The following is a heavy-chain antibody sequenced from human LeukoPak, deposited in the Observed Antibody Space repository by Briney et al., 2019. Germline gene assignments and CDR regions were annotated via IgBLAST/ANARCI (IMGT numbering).Heavy chain of an antibody. CDR1: GGSFTDYN. CDR3: ARGLDLEGLDY. D-gene: IGHD1-1*01. CDR2: INDSGTT. V-gene: IGHV4-34*01. Sequence: PSETLSLTCAVYGGSFTDYNWTWLRQSPEKGLEWIGEINDSGTTHYNPSLKSRVTISVDTAKHQSSLRMRSLTAADTAVYYCARGLDLEGLDYWGQGTLVTVSS. J-gene: IGHJ4*02.